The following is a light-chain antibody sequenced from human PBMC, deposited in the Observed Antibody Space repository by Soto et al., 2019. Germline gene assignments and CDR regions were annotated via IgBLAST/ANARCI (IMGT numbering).Light chain of an antibody. V-gene: IGLV2-11*01. Sequence: ALTQPRSVSGSPGQSITISCTGTSSDVGGYNYVSWYRQHPGKAPKLMIYDVSKRPSGVPDRFSGSKSGNTASLTISGLQAEDEADYYCCSYAGSYTHYVFGTGTKLTVL. CDR3: CSYAGSYTHYV. CDR2: DVS. CDR1: SSDVGGYNY. J-gene: IGLJ1*01.